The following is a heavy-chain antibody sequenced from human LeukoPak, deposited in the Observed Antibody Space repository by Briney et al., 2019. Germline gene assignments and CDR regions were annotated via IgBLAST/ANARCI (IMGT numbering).Heavy chain of an antibody. Sequence: NPSETLSLTCAVSGDSISSTNWWSWVRQPPGKGLEWIGEINQSGSTNNNPSLKSRVTISADKSKNQFSLKLSSVTAADTAVYYCARKVPYYMDVWGKGTTVTVSS. V-gene: IGHV4-4*02. CDR2: INQSGST. CDR1: GDSISSTNW. J-gene: IGHJ6*03. CDR3: ARKVPYYMDV.